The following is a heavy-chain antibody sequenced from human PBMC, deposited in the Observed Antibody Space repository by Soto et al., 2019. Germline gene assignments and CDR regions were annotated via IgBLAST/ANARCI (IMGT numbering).Heavy chain of an antibody. Sequence: SETLSLTCTVSGGSISNYYWSWIRQPPGRGLEWIGHIFYSGSTNYNPALKSRVTISVDTSKSQFSLKLSSVTAADTAVYYCARGFLGYCSSTSCQGLNYYYYGMDVWGQGTTVTVSS. D-gene: IGHD2-2*01. CDR2: IFYSGST. CDR3: ARGFLGYCSSTSCQGLNYYYYGMDV. CDR1: GGSISNYY. V-gene: IGHV4-59*12. J-gene: IGHJ6*02.